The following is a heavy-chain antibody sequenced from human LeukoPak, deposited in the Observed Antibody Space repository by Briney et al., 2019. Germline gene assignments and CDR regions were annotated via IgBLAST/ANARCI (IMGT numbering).Heavy chain of an antibody. CDR1: GGSTSSYD. CDR2: IHYSGST. CDR3: ARLFWSDSHSFDY. D-gene: IGHD3-3*01. V-gene: IGHV4-59*01. J-gene: IGHJ4*02. Sequence: PSETLSLTCIVSGGSTSSYDWSWIRQPPGKGLEWIGYIHYSGSTNYNPSLKSRVTISLDTSKNQFSLKLSSVTAADTAVYYCARLFWSDSHSFDYWGQGTLVTVSS.